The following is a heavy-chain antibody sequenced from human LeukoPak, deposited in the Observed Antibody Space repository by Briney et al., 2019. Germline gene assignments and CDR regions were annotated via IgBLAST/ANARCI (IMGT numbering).Heavy chain of an antibody. D-gene: IGHD3-22*01. Sequence: GGSLILSCAASGFTFDDYYMSWIRQAPGKGLEWVSYIRDSGRTIYYAAAVKRRFTISRDNDKNSVYLQMNILRAEDADVYYCARDRLGDYDNSGYYDKWGQGTLVTVSS. V-gene: IGHV3-11*01. J-gene: IGHJ4*02. CDR1: GFTFDDYY. CDR2: IRDSGRTI. CDR3: ARDRLGDYDNSGYYDK.